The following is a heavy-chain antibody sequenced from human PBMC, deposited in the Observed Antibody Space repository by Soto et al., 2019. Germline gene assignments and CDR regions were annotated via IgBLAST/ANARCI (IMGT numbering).Heavy chain of an antibody. D-gene: IGHD3-10*01. CDR1: GYSFTSYW. CDR2: IYPRDSDR. CDR3: ARQNSEGVEAYYYYGLDV. V-gene: IGHV5-51*01. Sequence: PGESLKISCKGSGYSFTSYWIGWVRQMPGKGLEWVGTIYPRDSDRRYSPSFQGQVTMSVDKSITTAYLQWSSLKASDTAIYYCARQNSEGVEAYYYYGLDVWGQGTTVTVSS. J-gene: IGHJ6*02.